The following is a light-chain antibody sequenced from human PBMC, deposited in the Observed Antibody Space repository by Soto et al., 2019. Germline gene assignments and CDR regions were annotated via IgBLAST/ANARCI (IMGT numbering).Light chain of an antibody. CDR1: SSDVGGYNY. J-gene: IGLJ1*01. CDR3: SSYTSSSTAV. Sequence: QSVLTQPASVSGSPGQSITISCTGTSSDVGGYNYVSWYQQHPGKAPKLMIYDVSNRPSGVSNRFSGSKSANTASLTISGLQAEDEAYYYCSSYTSSSTAVFGTGTKVTVL. CDR2: DVS. V-gene: IGLV2-14*01.